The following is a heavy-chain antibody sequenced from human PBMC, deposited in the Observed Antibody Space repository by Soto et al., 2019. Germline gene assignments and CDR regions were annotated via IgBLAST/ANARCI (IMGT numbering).Heavy chain of an antibody. CDR3: ARRYGLGFDF. Sequence: SETRPLPWSGSAGPLSRCYRLVIRQLPGKGLEWIGYIYYSGSTNYNPSLKSRVTISVDTSKNQFSLKLSSVTAADTAVYYCARRYGLGFDFWGPGTLVTV. CDR2: IYYSGST. V-gene: IGHV4-59*08. D-gene: IGHD3-10*01. J-gene: IGHJ4*02. CDR1: AGPLSRCY.